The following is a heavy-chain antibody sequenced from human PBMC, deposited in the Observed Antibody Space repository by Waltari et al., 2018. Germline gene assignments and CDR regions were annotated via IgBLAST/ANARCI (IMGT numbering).Heavy chain of an antibody. D-gene: IGHD6-19*01. CDR3: ARRTAVAGTGFDY. CDR1: GYTFTSYA. V-gene: IGHV1-3*01. J-gene: IGHJ4*02. CDR2: INAGNGNT. Sequence: QVQLVQSGAEVKKPGASVKVSCKASGYTFTSYAMHWVRQAPGQRLEWMGWINAGNGNTEYSQKFQGRVTITRDTSASTAYMELSSLRSEDTAVYYCARRTAVAGTGFDYWGQGTLVTVSS.